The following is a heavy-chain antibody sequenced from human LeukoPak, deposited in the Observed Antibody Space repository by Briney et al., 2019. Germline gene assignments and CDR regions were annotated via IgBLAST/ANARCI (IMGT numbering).Heavy chain of an antibody. J-gene: IGHJ4*02. CDR1: GGSFSGYY. D-gene: IGHD3-10*01. V-gene: IGHV4-34*01. CDR2: INHSGST. Sequence: SETLSLTCAVYGGSFSGYYWSWIRQPPGKGLEWIGEINHSGSTNYNPSLKSRVTISVDTSKNQFSLKLSSVTAADTAVYYCARDLAVRGVHYYFDYWGQGTLVTVSS. CDR3: ARDLAVRGVHYYFDY.